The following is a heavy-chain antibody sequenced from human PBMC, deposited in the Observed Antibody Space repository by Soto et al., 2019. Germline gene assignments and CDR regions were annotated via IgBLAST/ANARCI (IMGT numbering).Heavy chain of an antibody. V-gene: IGHV3-23*01. CDR3: AKVADQWLRWTKDY. CDR2: ISASYGST. CDR1: GFTFSSYA. Sequence: EVQLLESGGGLVQPGGSLRLSCAASGFTFSSYAMTWVRQAPGRGLECVSGISASYGSTYYADSVKGRFTISRANSKNTLYRQINSLRAEDTAVYYCAKVADQWLRWTKDYWGQGTLVSVSS. J-gene: IGHJ4*02. D-gene: IGHD5-12*01.